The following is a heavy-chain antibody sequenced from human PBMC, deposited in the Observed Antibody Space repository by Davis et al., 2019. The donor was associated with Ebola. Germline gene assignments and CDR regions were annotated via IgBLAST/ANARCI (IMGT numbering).Heavy chain of an antibody. D-gene: IGHD1-1*01. Sequence: ASVKVSCKAFGYTLSFYGLSWVRQAPGQGLEWMGWISAYDGNTNYAQKFQGRVTLTTDTSASTAYMELRSLRFDDTAIYYCAREGTTFRGMDVWGQGTTVTVSS. CDR3: AREGTTFRGMDV. CDR2: ISAYDGNT. V-gene: IGHV1-18*04. J-gene: IGHJ6*02. CDR1: GYTLSFYG.